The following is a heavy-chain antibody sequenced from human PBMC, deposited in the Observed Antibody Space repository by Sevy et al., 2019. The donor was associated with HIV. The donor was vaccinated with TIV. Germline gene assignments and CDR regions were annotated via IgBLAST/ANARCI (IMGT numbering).Heavy chain of an antibody. D-gene: IGHD6-6*01. CDR3: ARGFGRVEYCSSYHGRYFDY. CDR1: GFTLSSYS. Sequence: GGSLRLSCAASGFTLSSYSMNWVRQAPGKGLEWVSSISSSSSDIYYADSVKGRFTISRDNAKNSLYLQMNSLRAEDTAVYYCARGFGRVEYCSSYHGRYFDYWGRGTLVTVSS. V-gene: IGHV3-21*01. CDR2: ISSSSSDI. J-gene: IGHJ4*02.